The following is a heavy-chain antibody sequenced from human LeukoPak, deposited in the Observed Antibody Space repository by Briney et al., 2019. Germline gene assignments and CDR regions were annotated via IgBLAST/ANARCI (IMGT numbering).Heavy chain of an antibody. V-gene: IGHV1-8*03. D-gene: IGHD3-22*01. CDR3: ARAAGPNYYDSSGYPSPRYHYYMDV. CDR2: MNPNSGNT. J-gene: IGHJ6*03. CDR1: GYTFTSYD. Sequence: ASVKVSCKASGYTFTSYDINWVRQATGQGLEWMGWMNPNSGNTGYAQKFQGRVTITRNTSISTAYMELSSLRSEDTAVYYCARAAGPNYYDSSGYPSPRYHYYMDVWGKGTTVTVSS.